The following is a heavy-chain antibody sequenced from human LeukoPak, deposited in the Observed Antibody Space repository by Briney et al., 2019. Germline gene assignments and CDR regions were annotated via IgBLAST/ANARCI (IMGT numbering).Heavy chain of an antibody. D-gene: IGHD3-22*01. V-gene: IGHV1-69*13. CDR1: GGTFSSYA. Sequence: ASVKVSCKASGGTFSSYAISWVRQAPGQGLEWMGGIIPIFGTANYAQKFQGRVTITADESTSTAYMELSSLRSEDTAVYYCARASYEYYYDSSGFFDYWGQGTLVTVSS. CDR2: IIPIFGTA. CDR3: ARASYEYYYDSSGFFDY. J-gene: IGHJ4*02.